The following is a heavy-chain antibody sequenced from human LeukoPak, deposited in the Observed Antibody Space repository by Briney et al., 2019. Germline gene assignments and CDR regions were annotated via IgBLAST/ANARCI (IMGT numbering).Heavy chain of an antibody. CDR3: ARGSVVVAAANNWFDP. J-gene: IGHJ5*02. V-gene: IGHV3-48*03. CDR2: ISSSGSTI. Sequence: GGSLRLSCAASGFTFSSYEMNWVRQAPGKGLEWVSYISSSGSTIYYADSVKGRFTISRDNAKKSLFLQMNSLRAEDTAVYYCARGSVVVAAANNWFDPWGQGTLVTVSS. CDR1: GFTFSSYE. D-gene: IGHD2-2*01.